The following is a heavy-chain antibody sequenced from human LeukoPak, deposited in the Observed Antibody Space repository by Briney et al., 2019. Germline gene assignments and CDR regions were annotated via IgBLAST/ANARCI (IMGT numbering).Heavy chain of an antibody. CDR3: ARDGPYDSSGYFFDY. CDR2: IYHSGST. J-gene: IGHJ4*02. V-gene: IGHV4-59*12. CDR1: GGSISTYY. D-gene: IGHD3-22*01. Sequence: ASETLSLTCTVSGGSISTYYWSWIRQPPGKGLEWIGYIYHSGSTYYNPSLKSRVTISVDTSKNQFSLKLSSVTAADTAVYYCARDGPYDSSGYFFDYWGQGTLVTVSS.